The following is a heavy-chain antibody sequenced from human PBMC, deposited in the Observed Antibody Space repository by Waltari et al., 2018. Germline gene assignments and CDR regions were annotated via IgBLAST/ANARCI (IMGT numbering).Heavy chain of an antibody. CDR1: GYSISSGYY. CDR3: ARGIAVAGTLDY. D-gene: IGHD6-19*01. J-gene: IGHJ4*02. CDR2: IYHSGST. Sequence: QVQLQESGPGLVKPSETLSLTCAVSGYSISSGYYWGWIRQPPGKGLEWIGSIYHSGSTYYNPSLKSRVTISVDTSKNQFSLKLSSVTAADTAVYYCARGIAVAGTLDYWGQGTLVTVSS. V-gene: IGHV4-38-2*01.